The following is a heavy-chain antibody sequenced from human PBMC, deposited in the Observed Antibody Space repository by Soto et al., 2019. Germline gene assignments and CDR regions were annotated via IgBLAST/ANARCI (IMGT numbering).Heavy chain of an antibody. CDR3: ARRLAAAGIFYFDY. CDR1: GGSISSYY. CDR2: IYYSGST. D-gene: IGHD6-13*01. J-gene: IGHJ4*02. Sequence: SETLSLTCTVSGGSISSYYWSWIRQPPGKGLEWIGYIYYSGSTNYNPSLKSRVTISVDTSKNQFSLKLSSVTAADTVVYYCARRLAAAGIFYFDYWGQGTLVTVSS. V-gene: IGHV4-59*08.